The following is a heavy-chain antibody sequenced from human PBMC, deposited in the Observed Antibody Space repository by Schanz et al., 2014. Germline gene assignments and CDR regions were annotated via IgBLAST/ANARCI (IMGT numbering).Heavy chain of an antibody. V-gene: IGHV3-30*03. CDR3: ARDPSGSYGWFDP. CDR1: GFTFSNYG. J-gene: IGHJ5*02. CDR2: ISFDGSNR. D-gene: IGHD1-26*01. Sequence: QVKLVESGGGVVQPGRSLRLSCEASGFTFSNYGMHWVRQAPGKGLEWVAVISFDGSNRYYGDSVKGRFTISRDNFKNTLYVQMNSLRAEDTAVYYCARDPSGSYGWFDPWGQGTLVTVSS.